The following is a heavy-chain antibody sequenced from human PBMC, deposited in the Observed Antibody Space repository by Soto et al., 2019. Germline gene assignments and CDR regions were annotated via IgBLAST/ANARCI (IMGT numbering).Heavy chain of an antibody. Sequence: QVQLVQSGAEVKKPGSSVKVSCKASGGTFSSYAISWVRQAPGQGLEWMGGIIPIFGTANYAQKFQGRVTITADESTSTDYMEMSSLRSEDTAVYYCARDHRGIAANDYWGQGTLVTVSS. V-gene: IGHV1-69*01. J-gene: IGHJ4*02. CDR2: IIPIFGTA. CDR1: GGTFSSYA. CDR3: ARDHRGIAANDY. D-gene: IGHD6-13*01.